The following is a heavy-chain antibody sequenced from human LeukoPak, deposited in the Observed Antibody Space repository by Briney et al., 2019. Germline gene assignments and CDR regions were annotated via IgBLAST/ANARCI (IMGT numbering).Heavy chain of an antibody. Sequence: SQTLSLTCTVSGGSISSSYWSWIRQPPGKGLEWIGYIYYSGSTNYNPSLKSRVTISVDTSKNQFSLKLSSVTAADTAVYYCARETYYYDSSGIYYYYYYMDVWGKGTTVTVSS. CDR3: ARETYYYDSSGIYYYYYYMDV. J-gene: IGHJ6*03. V-gene: IGHV4-59*01. CDR2: IYYSGST. CDR1: GGSISSSY. D-gene: IGHD3-22*01.